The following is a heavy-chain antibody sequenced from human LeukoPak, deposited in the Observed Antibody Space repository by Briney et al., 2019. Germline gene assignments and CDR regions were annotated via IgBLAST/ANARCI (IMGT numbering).Heavy chain of an antibody. CDR2: LRDSGDTT. Sequence: PGGSLRLSCAASGFTFSNYAMSWVRQVPGKGLEWVSALRDSGDTTYYADSVKGRFTISRDNSKNTPYLQMNGLRAEDTAVYYCATLPNYSYGHPYYFDYWGQGTLVTVSS. J-gene: IGHJ4*02. CDR1: GFTFSNYA. D-gene: IGHD5-18*01. CDR3: ATLPNYSYGHPYYFDY. V-gene: IGHV3-23*01.